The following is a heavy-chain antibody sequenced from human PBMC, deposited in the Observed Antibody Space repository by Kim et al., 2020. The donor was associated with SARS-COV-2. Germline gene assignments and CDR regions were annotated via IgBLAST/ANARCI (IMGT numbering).Heavy chain of an antibody. D-gene: IGHD4-17*01. Sequence: KGRMTIYRDNSKNTLYLQMNSLRAEDTAVYYCARERISGTTVVTSYGMDVWGQGTTVTVSS. J-gene: IGHJ6*02. CDR3: ARERISGTTVVTSYGMDV. V-gene: IGHV3-30*07.